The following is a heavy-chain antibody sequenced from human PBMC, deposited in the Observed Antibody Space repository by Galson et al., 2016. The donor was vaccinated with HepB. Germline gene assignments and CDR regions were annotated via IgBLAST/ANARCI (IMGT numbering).Heavy chain of an antibody. CDR1: GGSITIGLYY. Sequence: TLSLTCSVSGGSITIGLYYWSWVRQPAGRGLEWIGRIYSSGTTNYNPSLKSRVAMSLDMSKNQVSLTLKSVTAADRAVYYCARDRREGHRHDSFDLWGQGTLVTVSS. CDR2: IYSSGTT. CDR3: ARDRREGHRHDSFDL. V-gene: IGHV4-61*02. J-gene: IGHJ4*02. D-gene: IGHD1-14*01.